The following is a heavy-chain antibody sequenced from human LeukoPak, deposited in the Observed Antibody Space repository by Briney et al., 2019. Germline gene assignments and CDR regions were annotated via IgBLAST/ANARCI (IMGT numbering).Heavy chain of an antibody. CDR3: ARIGYYDSSGYSFDY. D-gene: IGHD3-22*01. Sequence: GGSLRLSCAASGFTFSSNSMNWVRQAPGKGLEWVSSISSSSIYIYYADSVKGRFTISRDNAKNSLYLQMNSLRAEDTAVYYCARIGYYDSSGYSFDYWGQGTLVTVSS. V-gene: IGHV3-21*01. CDR1: GFTFSSNS. J-gene: IGHJ4*02. CDR2: ISSSSIYI.